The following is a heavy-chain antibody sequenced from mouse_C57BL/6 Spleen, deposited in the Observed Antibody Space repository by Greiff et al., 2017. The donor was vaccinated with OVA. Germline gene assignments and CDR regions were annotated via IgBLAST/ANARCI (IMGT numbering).Heavy chain of an antibody. J-gene: IGHJ4*01. CDR2: SRNKANDYTT. CDR1: GFTFSDFY. CDR3: ARDAGYMGMDY. V-gene: IGHV7-1*01. Sequence: EVQRVESGGGLVQSGRSLRLSCATSGFTFSDFYMEWVRQAPGKGLEWIAASRNKANDYTTEYSASVKGRFIVSRDTSQSILYLQMNALRAEDTAIYYCARDAGYMGMDYWGQGTSVTVSS. D-gene: IGHD1-1*02.